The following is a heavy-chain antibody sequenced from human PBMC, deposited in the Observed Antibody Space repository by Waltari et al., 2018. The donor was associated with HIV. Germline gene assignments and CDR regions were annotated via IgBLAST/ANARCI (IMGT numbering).Heavy chain of an antibody. CDR1: GFTFSSYW. V-gene: IGHV3-74*01. CDR3: ARVDYDILTGYQDAFDI. J-gene: IGHJ3*02. D-gene: IGHD3-9*01. Sequence: EVQLVESGGGLVQSGGSLRLSCAASGFTFSSYWMHWLPHVPGKGLVWVSRSNGDGSSTNYADSVKGRFTISRDNAKNTLYLQMNSLRAEDTAVYYCARVDYDILTGYQDAFDIWGQGTMVTVSS. CDR2: SNGDGSST.